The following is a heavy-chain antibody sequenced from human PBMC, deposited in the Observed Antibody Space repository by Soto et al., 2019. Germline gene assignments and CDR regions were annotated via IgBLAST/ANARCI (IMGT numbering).Heavy chain of an antibody. V-gene: IGHV1-69*01. D-gene: IGHD7-27*01. CDR3: ARDGESPNYYYYYGMDV. J-gene: IGHJ6*02. CDR1: GGTFSSYA. CDR2: IIPIFGTA. Sequence: QVQLVQSGAEVKKPGSSVKVSCKASGGTFSSYAISWVRKAPGQGLEWMGGIIPIFGTANYAQKFQGRVTITADESTSTAYMELSILRSEDTAVYYCARDGESPNYYYYYGMDVWGQGTTVTVSS.